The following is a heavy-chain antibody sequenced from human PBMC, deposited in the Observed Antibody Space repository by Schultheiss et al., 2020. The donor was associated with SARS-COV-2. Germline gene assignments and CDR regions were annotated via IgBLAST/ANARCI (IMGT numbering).Heavy chain of an antibody. CDR2: IYYSGST. CDR1: GGSISSYY. CDR3: ARTPPTYYYDSSGYYYDY. V-gene: IGHV4-59*08. Sequence: SETLSLTCTVSGGSISSYYWSWIRRPPGKGLEWIGYIYYSGSTNYNPSLKSRVTISVDTSKNQFSLKLSSVTAADTAVYYCARTPPTYYYDSSGYYYDYWGQGTLVTVSS. D-gene: IGHD3-22*01. J-gene: IGHJ4*02.